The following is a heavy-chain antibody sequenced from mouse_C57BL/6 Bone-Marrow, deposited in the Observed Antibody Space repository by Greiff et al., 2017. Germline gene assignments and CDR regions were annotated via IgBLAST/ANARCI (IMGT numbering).Heavy chain of an antibody. CDR1: GYTFTSYG. V-gene: IGHV1-58*01. Sequence: VQLKESGAELVRPGSSVKMSCKTSGYTFTSYGINWVKQRPGQGLEWIGYIYIGNGYTEYNEKFKGKATLTSDTSSSTAYMQLSSLTSEDSAIYFCARGSSRSYWYFDVWGTGTTVTVSS. J-gene: IGHJ1*03. CDR3: ARGSSRSYWYFDV. D-gene: IGHD1-1*01. CDR2: IYIGNGYT.